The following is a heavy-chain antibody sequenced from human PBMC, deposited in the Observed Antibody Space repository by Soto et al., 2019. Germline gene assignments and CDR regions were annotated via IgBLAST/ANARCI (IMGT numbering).Heavy chain of an antibody. D-gene: IGHD1-26*01. Sequence: AAVKVSSRAAGYALTTYGFNWVLQAPGEGLEWMGWVRPYNGDTTYVQHLQGRVTMTTDPSTRTAYRELWRLRSDDTAGQDWAREVGHMDVWAQGTTLTVP. CDR2: VRPYNGDT. J-gene: IGHJ6*02. CDR1: GYALTTYG. V-gene: IGHV1-18*04. CDR3: AREVGHMDV.